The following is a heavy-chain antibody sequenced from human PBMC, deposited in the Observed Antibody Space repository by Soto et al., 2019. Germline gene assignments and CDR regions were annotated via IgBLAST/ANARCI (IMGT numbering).Heavy chain of an antibody. J-gene: IGHJ4*02. Sequence: QVQLQESGPGLVKPSQTLSLTCNVSGESISSGGYYWSWIRHHPGKGLEWIGYIYDSESAYYNPSLKSRVXXXMXXSKNHFAMRLSSATGADTAVYYCARASSSSSAADYWGQGTLVTVSS. CDR1: GESISSGGYY. CDR3: ARASSSSSAADY. CDR2: IYDSESA. D-gene: IGHD6-6*01. V-gene: IGHV4-31*03.